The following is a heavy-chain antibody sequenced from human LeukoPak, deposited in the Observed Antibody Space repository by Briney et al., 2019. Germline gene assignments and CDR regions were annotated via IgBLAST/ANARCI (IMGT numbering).Heavy chain of an antibody. Sequence: PSETLSLTCTVSGGSISSSSYYWGWIRQPPGKGLEWIGSIYYSGNTYYNPSLKSRVTISVDTSKNQFSLKLSSVTAADTAVFYCARQNWDPHFDYWGQGTLVTVSS. V-gene: IGHV4-39*01. CDR2: IYYSGNT. J-gene: IGHJ4*02. CDR1: GGSISSSSYY. D-gene: IGHD7-27*01. CDR3: ARQNWDPHFDY.